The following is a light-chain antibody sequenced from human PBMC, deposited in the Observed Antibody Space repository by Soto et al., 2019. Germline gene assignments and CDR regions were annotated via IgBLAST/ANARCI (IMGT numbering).Light chain of an antibody. Sequence: IVLTQSPATLSLSPGERATLSCRASQSVSSYLAWYQHKPGQAPRLHIYDASNRATGIPARFSGSGSGTDFTLTISSLEPEDFALYYCQQRSNWPSFGQGTRLEIK. J-gene: IGKJ5*01. CDR2: DAS. CDR3: QQRSNWPS. V-gene: IGKV3-11*01. CDR1: QSVSSY.